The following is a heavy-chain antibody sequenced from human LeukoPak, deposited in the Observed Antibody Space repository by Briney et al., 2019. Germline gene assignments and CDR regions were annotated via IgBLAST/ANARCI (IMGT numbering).Heavy chain of an antibody. V-gene: IGHV3-23*01. CDR3: AKIATAGYYSYSMDV. Sequence: GGSLRLSCAASGFTFISYAMTWVRQAPGKGLEWVSSLSGSGGNTYYADSVKGRFTISRDNSKNTLYLQMNSLRAEDTAVYFCAKIATAGYYSYSMDVWGKGTTVTVSS. CDR2: LSGSGGNT. J-gene: IGHJ6*03. CDR1: GFTFISYA. D-gene: IGHD6-13*01.